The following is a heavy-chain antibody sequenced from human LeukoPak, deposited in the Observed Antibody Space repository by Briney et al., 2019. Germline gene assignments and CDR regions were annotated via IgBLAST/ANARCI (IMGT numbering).Heavy chain of an antibody. CDR2: IYYSGST. J-gene: IGHJ4*02. CDR1: GGSISSGGYY. V-gene: IGHV4-31*03. D-gene: IGHD4-17*01. Sequence: SETLSLTCTVYGGSISSGGYYWSWIRQHTGKGLEWIGYIYYSGSTYYNPSLKSRVTISVDTSKNQFSLKLSSVTAADTAVYYCARGPDDYGDYGGDYWGQGTLVTVSS. CDR3: ARGPDDYGDYGGDY.